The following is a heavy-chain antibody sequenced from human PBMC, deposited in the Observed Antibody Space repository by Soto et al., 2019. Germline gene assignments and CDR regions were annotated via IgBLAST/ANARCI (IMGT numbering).Heavy chain of an antibody. D-gene: IGHD2-21*01. J-gene: IGHJ4*02. CDR1: GYTFTNFG. V-gene: IGHV1-18*01. Sequence: GASVKVSCKTSGYTFTNFGLSWVRQAPGQGLEWMGWISAYNGNTNYAQNSQGRVTMTTDTSTSTAYMELSSLRSEDTAVYYCARGGEPIDYWGQGTLVTVSS. CDR3: ARGGEPIDY. CDR2: ISAYNGNT.